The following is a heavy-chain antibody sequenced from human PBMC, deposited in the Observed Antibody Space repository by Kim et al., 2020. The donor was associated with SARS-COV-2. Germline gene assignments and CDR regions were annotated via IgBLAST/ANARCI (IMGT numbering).Heavy chain of an antibody. CDR2: ISTSGNTI. CDR1: GFTFISYE. V-gene: IGHV3-48*03. D-gene: IGHD2-2*01. CDR3: SRYCSSTTFHIGGGYYS. J-gene: IGHJ6*01. Sequence: GGSLRLSCAASGFTFISYEMNWVRPAQGKGREWVSYISTSGNTIYYADALQGRFTISRDNGKNSLYLQMNGLRAENTALYYFSRYCSSTTFHIGGGYYS.